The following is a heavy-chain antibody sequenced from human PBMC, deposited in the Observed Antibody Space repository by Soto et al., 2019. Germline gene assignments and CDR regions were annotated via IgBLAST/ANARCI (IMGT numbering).Heavy chain of an antibody. D-gene: IGHD3-10*01. V-gene: IGHV3-23*01. CDR2: ISRNGGST. CDR3: AKDGGFGVYTTSGLDP. J-gene: IGHJ5*02. Sequence: PWGSLRLSCAASGFTFSTYTISFGRQSPFKWLEWVATISRNGGSTYYGDAVKGRFTISRDSSKNTLYLQMTSLRAEDTAVYYCAKDGGFGVYTTSGLDPWGQGALVTVSS. CDR1: GFTFSTYT.